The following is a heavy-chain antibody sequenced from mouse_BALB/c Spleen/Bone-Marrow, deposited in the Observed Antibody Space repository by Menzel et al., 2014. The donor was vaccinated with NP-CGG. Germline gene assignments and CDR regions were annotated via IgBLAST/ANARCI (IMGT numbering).Heavy chain of an antibody. CDR1: GYSFTGYT. V-gene: IGHV1-18*01. D-gene: IGHD1-2*01. Sequence: EVQLQQSGPELVKPGTSMKISCKASGYSFTGYTMNWVKQGHGKNLEWIGLINPYSGGTTYNQKFKVKATLTVDKSSSTAYMELLSLTSEDSAVYYCAGQGHYYGYSYALDYWGQGTSVTVSS. CDR2: INPYSGGT. J-gene: IGHJ4*01. CDR3: AGQGHYYGYSYALDY.